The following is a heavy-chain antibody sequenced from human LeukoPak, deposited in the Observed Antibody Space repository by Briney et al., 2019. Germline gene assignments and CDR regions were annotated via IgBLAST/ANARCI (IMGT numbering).Heavy chain of an antibody. Sequence: GSLRLSCAASGFTFSSHALSWLRQPPGKGLEWIGYIYYSGSTNYNPSLKSRVTISVDTSKNRFSLKLSSVTTADTAVYYCARDLYSSSWYQFDYWGQGTLVTVSS. V-gene: IGHV4-59*11. CDR3: ARDLYSSSWYQFDY. J-gene: IGHJ4*02. CDR1: GFTFSSHA. D-gene: IGHD6-13*01. CDR2: IYYSGST.